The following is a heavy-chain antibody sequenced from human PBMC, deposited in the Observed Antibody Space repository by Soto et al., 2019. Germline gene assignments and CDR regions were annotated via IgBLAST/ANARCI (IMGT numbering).Heavy chain of an antibody. CDR1: GGTFSGYY. V-gene: IGHV4-34*01. CDR2: INHSGST. D-gene: IGHD6-13*01. Sequence: SETLSLTCAVYGGTFSGYYWSWIRQPPGKGLEWIGEINHSGSTNYNPSLKSRVTISVDTPKNQLSLKLSSVTAADTAVYYGARGRVAAAGDFDYWGQGTLVTVSS. J-gene: IGHJ4*02. CDR3: ARGRVAAAGDFDY.